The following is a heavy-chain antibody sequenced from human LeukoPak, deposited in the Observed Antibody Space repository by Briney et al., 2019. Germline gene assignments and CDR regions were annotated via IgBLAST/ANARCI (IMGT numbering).Heavy chain of an antibody. J-gene: IGHJ4*02. CDR3: ARALTEYSIDY. D-gene: IGHD6-6*01. CDR1: GYTFTGYY. V-gene: IGHV1-69*13. CDR2: IIPIFGTA. Sequence: SVKVSCKASGYTFTGYYMHWVRQAPGQGLEWMGGIIPIFGTANYAQKFQGRVTITADESTSTAYMELSSLRSEDTAVYYCARALTEYSIDYWGQGTLVTVSS.